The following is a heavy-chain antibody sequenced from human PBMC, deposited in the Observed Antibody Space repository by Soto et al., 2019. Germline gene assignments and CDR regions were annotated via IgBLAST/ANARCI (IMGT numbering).Heavy chain of an antibody. Sequence: SETLSLTCAVYGGSFSGYYWSWIRQPPGKGLEWIGEINHRGSTNYNPSLKSRVTISVDTSKNQFSLKLSSVTAADTAVYYCARGGRVLITMVRGVTLGWFDPWGQGTLVTVSS. CDR2: INHRGST. CDR3: ARGGRVLITMVRGVTLGWFDP. CDR1: GGSFSGYY. V-gene: IGHV4-34*01. J-gene: IGHJ5*02. D-gene: IGHD3-10*01.